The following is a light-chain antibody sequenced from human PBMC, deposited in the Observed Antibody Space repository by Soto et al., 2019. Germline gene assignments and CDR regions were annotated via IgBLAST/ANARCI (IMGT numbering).Light chain of an antibody. CDR3: QQYHTYWT. J-gene: IGKJ1*01. Sequence: DIHMTQSPSTLSASVGDRVTITCRASQSIGTWLAWYQQKPGKAPKLLILDASTLESGVPSRFSGSGSGTEFILTISSLQPDDFATYYCQQYHTYWTFGQGTKVDIK. CDR2: DAS. CDR1: QSIGTW. V-gene: IGKV1-5*01.